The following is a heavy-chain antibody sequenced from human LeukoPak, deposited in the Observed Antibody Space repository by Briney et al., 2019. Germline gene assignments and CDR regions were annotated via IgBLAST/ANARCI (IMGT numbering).Heavy chain of an antibody. D-gene: IGHD3-10*01. CDR3: ALNMVGGQIFDF. V-gene: IGHV3-7*01. Sequence: GGSLRLSCAASGFTFSNYWMSWGCHAPGKGQEWVADIKRDGNEKHYVDSVKGRFTISRDNAKNLLYLQMSGLRVEDTAVYYCALNMVGGQIFDFWGQGTLVTVSS. CDR1: GFTFSNYW. J-gene: IGHJ4*02. CDR2: IKRDGNEK.